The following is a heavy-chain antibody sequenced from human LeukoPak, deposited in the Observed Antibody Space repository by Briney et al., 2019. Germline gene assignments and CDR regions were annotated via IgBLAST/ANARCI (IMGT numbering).Heavy chain of an antibody. J-gene: IGHJ4*02. CDR2: IYYSGST. D-gene: IGHD6-19*01. Sequence: SQTLSLTCTVSGGSISSGGYYWSWLRQHPGKGLEWIGYIYYSGSTYYNPSLKSRVTISVDTSKNQFSLKLSSVTAADTAVYYCARRPGYSSGWYGNPQGENYFDYWGQGTLVTVSS. CDR3: ARRPGYSSGWYGNPQGENYFDY. CDR1: GGSISSGGYY. V-gene: IGHV4-31*03.